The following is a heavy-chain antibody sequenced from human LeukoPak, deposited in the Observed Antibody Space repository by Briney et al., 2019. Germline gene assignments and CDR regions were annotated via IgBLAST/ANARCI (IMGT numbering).Heavy chain of an antibody. V-gene: IGHV1-8*01. CDR1: GYTFTSYD. D-gene: IGHD6-6*01. CDR2: MNPNSGYT. Sequence: GASVKVSCKASGYTFTSYDINWVRQATGQGLEWMGWMNPNSGYTGYAQKFQGRVTMTRNTSINTAYMELSSLRSEDTAVYYCARDPYSSSSAGYWGQGTLVTVSS. J-gene: IGHJ4*02. CDR3: ARDPYSSSSAGY.